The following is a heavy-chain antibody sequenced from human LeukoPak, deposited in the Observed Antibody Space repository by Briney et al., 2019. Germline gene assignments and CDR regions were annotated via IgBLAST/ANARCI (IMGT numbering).Heavy chain of an antibody. Sequence: PGGSLRLSCAASEFTFSSYSMNWVRQAPGKGLEWVSYISSSSSTIYYADSVKGRFTISRDNAKNSLYLQMNSLRAEDTAVYYCARSEQYYGSGSSPFGYWGQGTLVTVSS. J-gene: IGHJ4*02. V-gene: IGHV3-48*01. D-gene: IGHD3-10*01. CDR2: ISSSSSTI. CDR1: EFTFSSYS. CDR3: ARSEQYYGSGSSPFGY.